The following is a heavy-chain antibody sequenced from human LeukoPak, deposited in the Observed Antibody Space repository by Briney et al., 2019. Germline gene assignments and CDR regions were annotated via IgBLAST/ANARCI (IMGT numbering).Heavy chain of an antibody. CDR2: ISGSNGNT. J-gene: IGHJ3*02. CDR3: ARSTAIEQQLVDGAFDI. CDR1: GYTFSRYG. V-gene: IGHV1-18*01. Sequence: GASVKVSCKAFGYTFSRYGVSWVRQAPGQGLEWIGWISGSNGNTNYAQNFQDRLTVTTDSSTSTAYMELRSLRSDDTAVYYCARSTAIEQQLVDGAFDIWGQGTMVTVSS. D-gene: IGHD6-13*01.